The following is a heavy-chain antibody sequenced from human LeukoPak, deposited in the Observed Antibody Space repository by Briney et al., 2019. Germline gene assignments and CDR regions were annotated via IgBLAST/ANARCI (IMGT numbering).Heavy chain of an antibody. CDR1: GGSISSGSYY. CDR2: IYTSGST. CDR3: ARVDIEVVASHDAFDI. V-gene: IGHV4-61*02. J-gene: IGHJ3*02. D-gene: IGHD2-15*01. Sequence: NTSQTLSLTCTVSGGSISSGSYYWSWIRQPAGKGLEWIGRIYTSGSTNYNPSLKSRVTISVDTSKNQFSLKLSSVTAADTAVYYCARVDIEVVASHDAFDIWGQGTMVTVSS.